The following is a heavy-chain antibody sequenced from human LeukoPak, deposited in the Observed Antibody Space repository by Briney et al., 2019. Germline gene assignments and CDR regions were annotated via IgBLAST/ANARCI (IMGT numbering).Heavy chain of an antibody. J-gene: IGHJ4*02. D-gene: IGHD3-10*01. CDR1: GGSISTYF. CDR2: IYYSGST. V-gene: IGHV4-59*01. Sequence: SETLSLTCTVSGGSISTYFWSWIRQPPGKGLEWIGYIYYSGSTNYNPSLKSRVTISLDTSKNQFSLKLSSVTAAETAVYYCARVGSRGYYFDYWGQGTLVTVSS. CDR3: ARVGSRGYYFDY.